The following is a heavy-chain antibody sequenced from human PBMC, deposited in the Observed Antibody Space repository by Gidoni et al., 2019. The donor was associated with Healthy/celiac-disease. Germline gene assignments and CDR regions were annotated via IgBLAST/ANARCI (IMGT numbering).Heavy chain of an antibody. Sequence: QVQLVQSGAEVKKPGASVKVSCKASGYTFTSYAMHWVRQAPGQRLEWMGWINAGNGNTKYSQKFQGRVTITRDTSASTAYMELSSLRSEDTAVYYCASVGITGTILRLENYYGMDVWGQGTTVTVSS. D-gene: IGHD1-20*01. CDR1: GYTFTSYA. CDR2: INAGNGNT. V-gene: IGHV1-3*01. CDR3: ASVGITGTILRLENYYGMDV. J-gene: IGHJ6*02.